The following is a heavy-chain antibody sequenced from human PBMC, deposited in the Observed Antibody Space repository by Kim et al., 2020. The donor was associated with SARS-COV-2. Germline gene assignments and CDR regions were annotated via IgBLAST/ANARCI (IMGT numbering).Heavy chain of an antibody. Sequence: TSYAKKFQGRVTMTSDTSTSKGYMELSSLRSEDTAVYYCARSGIAPVDYWGQGTLVTVSS. V-gene: IGHV1-46*01. D-gene: IGHD6-25*01. CDR2: T. CDR3: ARSGIAPVDY. J-gene: IGHJ4*02.